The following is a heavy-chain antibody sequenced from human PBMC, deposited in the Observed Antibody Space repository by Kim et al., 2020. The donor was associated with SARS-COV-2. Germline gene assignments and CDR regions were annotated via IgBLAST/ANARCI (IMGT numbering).Heavy chain of an antibody. CDR3: ARSNNYYGSGTIYYYYGMDV. J-gene: IGHJ6*02. V-gene: IGHV3-74*01. CDR2: INSDGSST. Sequence: GGSLRLSCAASGFTFSSYWMHWVRQAPGKGLVWVSRINSDGSSTSYADSVKGRFTISRDNAKNTLYLQMNSLRAEDTAVYYCARSNNYYGSGTIYYYYGMDVWGQGTTVTVSS. CDR1: GFTFSSYW. D-gene: IGHD3-10*01.